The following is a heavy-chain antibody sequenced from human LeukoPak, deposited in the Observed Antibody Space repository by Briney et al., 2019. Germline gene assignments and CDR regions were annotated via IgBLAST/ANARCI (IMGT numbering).Heavy chain of an antibody. CDR1: GYTFTSYD. V-gene: IGHV1-8*01. Sequence: ASVKVSCKASGYTFTSYDINWVRQATGQGLEWMGWMNPNSGNTGYAQKFQGGVTMTRNTSISTAYMELSSLRSEDTAVYYCARVPVRGVIIIVSWFDPWGQGTLVTVSS. CDR2: MNPNSGNT. CDR3: ARVPVRGVIIIVSWFDP. J-gene: IGHJ5*02. D-gene: IGHD3-10*01.